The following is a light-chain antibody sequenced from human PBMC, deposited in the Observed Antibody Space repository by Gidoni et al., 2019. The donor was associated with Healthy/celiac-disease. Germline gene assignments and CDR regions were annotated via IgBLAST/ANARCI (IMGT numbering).Light chain of an antibody. CDR3: MQGTHWPPFT. J-gene: IGKJ3*01. Sequence: DVVMPQSPLSLPVTLGQPASISCRSSQSLVYSDGNTYLTWFQQRPGQSPRRLIYKVSNRDSVVPDRFSGSGSGTDFTLKISRVEAEDVGVYYCMQGTHWPPFTFGPGTKVDIK. CDR2: KVS. V-gene: IGKV2-30*01. CDR1: QSLVYSDGNTY.